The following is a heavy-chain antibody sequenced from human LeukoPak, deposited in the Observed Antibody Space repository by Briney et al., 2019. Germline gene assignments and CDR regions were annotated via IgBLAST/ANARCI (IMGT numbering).Heavy chain of an antibody. CDR1: GGSISSSSYL. V-gene: IGHV4-39*01. Sequence: SETLSLTCTVSGGSISSSSYLWGWIRQPPGKGLEWIGSISYSGHTYYNPSLKSRVTISLDTSKNQFSLNLSSVTAADTAVFYCARVQWLVKRVQFDCWGQGTLVTVSS. CDR3: ARVQWLVKRVQFDC. J-gene: IGHJ4*02. CDR2: ISYSGHT. D-gene: IGHD6-19*01.